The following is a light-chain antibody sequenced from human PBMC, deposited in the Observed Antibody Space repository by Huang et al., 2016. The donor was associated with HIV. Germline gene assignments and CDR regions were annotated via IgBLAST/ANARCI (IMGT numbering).Light chain of an antibody. V-gene: IGKV3-15*01. CDR3: QQYNNWPPA. CDR1: QSVSSP. CDR2: GAS. Sequence: EMVMTQSPATLSVSPGERATLSCRTSQSVSSPLAWYQQKPGQAPRLLIYGASTRATGVPARFSGSGSGTEFTLTISSLQSEDFVVYYCQQYNNWPPAFGQGTKLEIK. J-gene: IGKJ2*01.